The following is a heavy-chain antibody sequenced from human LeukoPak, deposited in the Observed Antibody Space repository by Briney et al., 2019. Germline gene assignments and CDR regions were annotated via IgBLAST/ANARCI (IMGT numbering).Heavy chain of an antibody. J-gene: IGHJ4*02. CDR3: ARDDERGFSGSYRIGY. V-gene: IGHV1-69*05. D-gene: IGHD1-26*01. Sequence: ASVKVSCKASGGTFSSYAISWVRRAPGQGREWMGGIIPIFGTANYAQKFQGRVTITTDESTSTAYMELSSLRSEDTAVYYCARDDERGFSGSYRIGYWGQGTLVTVSS. CDR2: IIPIFGTA. CDR1: GGTFSSYA.